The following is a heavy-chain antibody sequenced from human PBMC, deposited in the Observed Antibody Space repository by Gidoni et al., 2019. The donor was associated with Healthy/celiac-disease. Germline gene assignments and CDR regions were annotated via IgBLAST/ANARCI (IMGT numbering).Heavy chain of an antibody. D-gene: IGHD3-10*01. CDR3: ARDFGYYYYGLDV. J-gene: IGHJ6*02. CDR1: GATISRYW. V-gene: IGHV3-7*01. CDR2: IKPAGSEK. Sequence: EVQLVASGGGLVEPGGSLRLACAASGATISRYWMSWVRQAPGKGVEWVANIKPAGSEKYYLVSVKARFTISRDHAKHSLYLQMDSLRAEDTAVYYCARDFGYYYYGLDVWGQGTTVTFSS.